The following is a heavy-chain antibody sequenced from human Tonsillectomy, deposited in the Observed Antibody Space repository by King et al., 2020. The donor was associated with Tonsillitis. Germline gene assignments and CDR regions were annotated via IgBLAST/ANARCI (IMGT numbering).Heavy chain of an antibody. V-gene: IGHV1-46*01. D-gene: IGHD6-25*01. CDR3: AREKPGAAYFDY. Sequence: VQLVESGVEVKTPGASVKVSCKASGYTFTSYHIHWVRQAPGQGLEWMGTIYGSSGSTNYAQKFQGRVTMSGDTSTSTVYMDLSSLRSEDTAVYYCAREKPGAAYFDYWGQGILVTASS. CDR1: GYTFTSYH. J-gene: IGHJ4*02. CDR2: IYGSSGST.